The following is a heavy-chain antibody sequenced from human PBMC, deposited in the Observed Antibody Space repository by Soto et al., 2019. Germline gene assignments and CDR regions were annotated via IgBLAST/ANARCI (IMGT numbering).Heavy chain of an antibody. D-gene: IGHD2-15*01. J-gene: IGHJ4*02. CDR2: ISYDGSNK. CDR3: AKDQGLLGGYFDY. Sequence: GGSLRLSCAASGFTFSSYGMHWVRQAPGKGLEWVAVISYDGSNKYYADSVKGRFTISRDNSKNTLYLQMNSLRAEDTAVYYCAKDQGLLGGYFDYWGQGTLVTV. CDR1: GFTFSSYG. V-gene: IGHV3-30*18.